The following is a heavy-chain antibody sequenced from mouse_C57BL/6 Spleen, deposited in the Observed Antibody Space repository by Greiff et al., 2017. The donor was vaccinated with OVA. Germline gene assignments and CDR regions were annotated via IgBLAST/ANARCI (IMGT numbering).Heavy chain of an antibody. V-gene: IGHV1-52*01. CDR2: IDPSDSET. D-gene: IGHD2-4*01. Sequence: VQLQQPGAELVRPGSSVKLSCKASGYTFTSYWMHWVKQRPIQGLEWIGNIDPSDSETHYNQKFKDKATLTVDKSSSTAYMQLSSLTSEDSAVYYCARGLYDYDEVYAMDYWGQGTSVTVSS. CDR1: GYTFTSYW. CDR3: ARGLYDYDEVYAMDY. J-gene: IGHJ4*01.